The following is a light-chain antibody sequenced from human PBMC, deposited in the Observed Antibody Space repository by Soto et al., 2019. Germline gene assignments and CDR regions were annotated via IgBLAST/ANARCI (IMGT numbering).Light chain of an antibody. J-gene: IGKJ2*01. CDR1: QSVSSSY. V-gene: IGKV3-20*01. Sequence: EIVLTQSPGTLSLSPGERATLSCRASQSVSSSYLAWYQQKPGRAPRLLIYGASSRATGIPDRFSGSGSGTDFTLTISRLEPEDFAVYYCQQYGSSPPAMYTFGQGTKLEIK. CDR2: GAS. CDR3: QQYGSSPPAMYT.